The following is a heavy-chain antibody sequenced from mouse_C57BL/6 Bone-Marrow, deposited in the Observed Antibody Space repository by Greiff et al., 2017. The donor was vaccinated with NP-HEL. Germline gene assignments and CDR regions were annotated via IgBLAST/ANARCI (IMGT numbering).Heavy chain of an antibody. V-gene: IGHV1-81*01. CDR1: GYTFTSYG. D-gene: IGHD1-1*01. J-gene: IGHJ2*01. CDR3: ADYYGSSPGYFDY. CDR2: IYPRSGNT. Sequence: QVHVKQSGAELARPGASVKLSCKASGYTFTSYGISWVKQRTGQGLEWIGEIYPRSGNTYYNEKFKGKATLTADKSSSTAYMELRSLTSEDSAVYFCADYYGSSPGYFDYWGQGTTLTVSS.